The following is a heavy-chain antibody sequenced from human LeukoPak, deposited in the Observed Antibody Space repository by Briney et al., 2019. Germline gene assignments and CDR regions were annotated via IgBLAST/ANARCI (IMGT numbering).Heavy chain of an antibody. D-gene: IGHD3-10*01. CDR1: GYTFTRYY. Sequence: ASVKVSCKASGYTFTRYYMHWVRQAPGHGLEWMGRINPNSGGTNYAQKFQGRVTMTTDTSTSTAYMELRSLRSDDTAVYYCARPRLLLWDRDQLPSWFDPWGLGTQVTVSS. J-gene: IGHJ5*02. V-gene: IGHV1-2*06. CDR3: ARPRLLLWDRDQLPSWFDP. CDR2: INPNSGGT.